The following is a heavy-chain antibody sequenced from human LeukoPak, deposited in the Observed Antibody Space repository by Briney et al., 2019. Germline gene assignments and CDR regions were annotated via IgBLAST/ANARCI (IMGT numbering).Heavy chain of an antibody. J-gene: IGHJ4*02. CDR2: ITSDGSST. D-gene: IGHD6-6*01. V-gene: IGHV3-74*01. Sequence: PGGSLRLSCAASGFTFSSYWMHWVRQAPGEGLVWVARITSDGSSTSHADSVKGRFTISRDNAKNTLYLQMNSLRAEDTAVYYCATGKTTAARSLDYWGQGTLVTVSS. CDR1: GFTFSSYW. CDR3: ATGKTTAARSLDY.